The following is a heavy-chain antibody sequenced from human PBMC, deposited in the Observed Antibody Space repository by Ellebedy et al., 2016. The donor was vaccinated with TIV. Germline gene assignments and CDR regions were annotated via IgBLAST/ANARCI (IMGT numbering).Heavy chain of an antibody. V-gene: IGHV3-13*01. J-gene: IGHJ4*02. CDR2: IGTAGDT. D-gene: IGHD6-19*01. CDR3: ARGRTYSSGWYYFDY. Sequence: PGGSLRLSCAASGFTFSSYDMHWVRQATGKGLEWVSAIGTAGDTYYPGSVKGRFTISRENAKNSLYLQMNSLRAGDTAVYYCARGRTYSSGWYYFDYWGQGTLVTVSS. CDR1: GFTFSSYD.